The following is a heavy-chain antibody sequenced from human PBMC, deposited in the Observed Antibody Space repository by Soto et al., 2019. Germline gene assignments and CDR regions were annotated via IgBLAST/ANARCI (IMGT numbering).Heavy chain of an antibody. J-gene: IGHJ5*02. D-gene: IGHD6-6*01. CDR2: IYYSGST. CDR3: ARHLSGGIAARTVYWFDP. V-gene: IGHV4-39*01. Sequence: SETLSLTCTVSGGSISSSSYYWGWIRQPPGKGLEWIGSIYYSGSTYYNPSLKSRVTISVDTSKNQFSLKLSSVTAADTAVYYCARHLSGGIAARTVYWFDPWGQGTLVTVSS. CDR1: GGSISSSSYY.